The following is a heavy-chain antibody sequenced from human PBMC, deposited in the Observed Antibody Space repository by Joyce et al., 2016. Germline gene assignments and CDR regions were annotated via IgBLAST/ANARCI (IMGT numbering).Heavy chain of an antibody. Sequence: QVQLVQSGAEVKKPGSSVRVSCKVSGGNFRSYGLNWVRQAPGQGLEWMGGIIPLFGSADYAQRCQGRITITADDSTTTVYMELRGLRSEDTATYYCARSGVRGARECYFDHWGRGTLVSVSS. D-gene: IGHD3-10*01. CDR2: IIPLFGSA. CDR1: GGNFRSYG. J-gene: IGHJ4*02. V-gene: IGHV1-69*01. CDR3: ARSGVRGARECYFDH.